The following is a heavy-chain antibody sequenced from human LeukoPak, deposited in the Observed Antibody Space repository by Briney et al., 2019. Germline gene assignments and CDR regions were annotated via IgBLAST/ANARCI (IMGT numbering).Heavy chain of an antibody. CDR3: SGCSSTSCSSLYMDV. J-gene: IGHJ6*03. Sequence: GGSLRLSCGASGFTFSNVWMSWVRQAPGKGLEWVGRIKSETDGGTTDYAAPVKGRFTISRDDSKSTLYLQMNSLKTEDTAVYYCSGCSSTSCSSLYMDVWGKGTTVTVSS. CDR2: IKSETDGGTT. CDR1: GFTFSNVW. D-gene: IGHD2-2*01. V-gene: IGHV3-15*01.